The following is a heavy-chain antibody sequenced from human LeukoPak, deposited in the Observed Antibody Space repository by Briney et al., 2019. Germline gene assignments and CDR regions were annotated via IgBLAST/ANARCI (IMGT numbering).Heavy chain of an antibody. J-gene: IGHJ3*02. D-gene: IGHD4/OR15-4a*01. CDR1: GGSISSYY. CDR3: ARGNDYAGDAFDI. V-gene: IGHV4-59*01. CDR2: IYYSGST. Sequence: SETLSLTRTVSGGSISSYYWSWIRQPPGKGLEWIGYIYYSGSTNYNPSLKSRVTISVDTSKNQFSLKLSSVTAADTAVYYCARGNDYAGDAFDIWGQGTMVTVSS.